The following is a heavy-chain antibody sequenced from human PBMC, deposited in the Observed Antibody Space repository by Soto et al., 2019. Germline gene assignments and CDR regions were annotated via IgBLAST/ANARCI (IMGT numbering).Heavy chain of an antibody. CDR2: IIPIFGTA. Sequence: ASVQVSCKASGGTFSSYAISWVRQAPGQGLEWMGGIIPIFGTANYAQKFQGRVTITADKSTSTAYMELSSLRSEDTAVYYCVAGQSDRRAFDIWGQGTMVTV. CDR1: GGTFSSYA. J-gene: IGHJ3*02. D-gene: IGHD6-19*01. V-gene: IGHV1-69*06. CDR3: VAGQSDRRAFDI.